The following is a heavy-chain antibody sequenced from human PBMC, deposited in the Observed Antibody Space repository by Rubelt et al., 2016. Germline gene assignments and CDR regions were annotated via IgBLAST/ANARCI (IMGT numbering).Heavy chain of an antibody. Sequence: QVQLQQWGAGLLKPSETLSLTCAVYGESFLGYYWGWIRQPPGKGLEWIGIISYSGSTYYSPSLKSRVTISVDTSKNQFSLKLGSVTAADTAGYYCARPPGLRNAYWYFDLWGRGTLVTVSS. CDR2: ISYSGST. CDR1: GESFLGYY. D-gene: IGHD4-17*01. CDR3: ARPPGLRNAYWYFDL. J-gene: IGHJ2*01. V-gene: IGHV4-34*01.